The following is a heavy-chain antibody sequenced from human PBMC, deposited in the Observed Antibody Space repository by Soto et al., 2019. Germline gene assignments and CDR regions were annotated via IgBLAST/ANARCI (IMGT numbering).Heavy chain of an antibody. Sequence: SETLSLTCTVSGGSVSSGSYYCSWIRQPPGKGLEWIGYIYYSVSTNYNPSLKSRVTISVDTSKNQFSLKLSSVTAADTAVYYCARDHDYGAFDIWGQGTMVTVSS. CDR2: IYYSVST. CDR1: GGSVSSGSYY. D-gene: IGHD4-17*01. J-gene: IGHJ3*02. V-gene: IGHV4-61*01. CDR3: ARDHDYGAFDI.